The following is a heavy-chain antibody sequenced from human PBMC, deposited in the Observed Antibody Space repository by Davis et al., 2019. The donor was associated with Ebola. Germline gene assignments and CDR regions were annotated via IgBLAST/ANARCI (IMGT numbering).Heavy chain of an antibody. J-gene: IGHJ4*02. D-gene: IGHD5-24*01. Sequence: GESLKISCAASGFTFSSYAMSWVRQAPGKGLEWVSAISGSGGSTYYADSVKGRFTISRDNSKNTLYLQMNSLRAEDTAVYYCAKDSAGMATILYYFDYWGQGTLVTVSS. CDR3: AKDSAGMATILYYFDY. CDR2: ISGSGGST. V-gene: IGHV3-23*01. CDR1: GFTFSSYA.